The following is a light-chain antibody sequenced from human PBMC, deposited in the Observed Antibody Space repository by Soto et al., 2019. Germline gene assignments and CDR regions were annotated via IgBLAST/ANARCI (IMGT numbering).Light chain of an antibody. J-gene: IGKJ5*01. Sequence: DIQMTQSPSSLSASVGDRVTITCQASQDINKNLIWYQQKPGKAPKLLIYDASELETGVPSSFSGSGSGTGFTFTISSLQPEDFATYYCHQYASLPLTFGQGPRLEIK. CDR3: HQYASLPLT. CDR1: QDINKN. CDR2: DAS. V-gene: IGKV1-33*01.